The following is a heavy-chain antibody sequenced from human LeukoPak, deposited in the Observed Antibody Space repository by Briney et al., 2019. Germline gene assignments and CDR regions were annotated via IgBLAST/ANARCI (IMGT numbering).Heavy chain of an antibody. CDR3: ARQSGDQSSAWYFDA. CDR1: GGSLRSSGHW. D-gene: IGHD6-19*01. Sequence: SETLSLTCTVSGGSLRSSGHWWVWIRQPPGKGLEWIGSIHYSGKVYYNPSLKSRVTTSVDTSADQFSLRLSSATAADTAIYYCARQSGDQSSAWYFDAWGQGTLVTVSS. CDR2: IHYSGKV. V-gene: IGHV4-39*01. J-gene: IGHJ4*02.